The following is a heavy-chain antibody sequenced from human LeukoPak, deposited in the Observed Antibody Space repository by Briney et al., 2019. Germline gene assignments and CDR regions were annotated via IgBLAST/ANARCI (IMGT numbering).Heavy chain of an antibody. CDR1: GASTGTSY. CDR2: VLNSGRK. Sequence: SETLSLTCTVSGASTGTSYWSWIGQAPGKELEWIGYVLNSGRKNYNPSLRSGVTISVETSKNEFSLRLTSLTAADTAVYYYARATAFYFIDNWGQGTLVTVSS. D-gene: IGHD3-10*01. J-gene: IGHJ4*02. V-gene: IGHV4-59*01. CDR3: ARATAFYFIDN.